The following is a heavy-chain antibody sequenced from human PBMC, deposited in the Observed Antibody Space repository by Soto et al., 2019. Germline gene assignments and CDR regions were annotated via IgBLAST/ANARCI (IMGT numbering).Heavy chain of an antibody. J-gene: IGHJ4*02. CDR1: GGSFSGYY. V-gene: IGHV4-34*01. D-gene: IGHD5-18*01. CDR2: INHSGST. CDR3: ARGGGYSYFDY. Sequence: PWETLSLTCAVYGGSFSGYYRSWIRQPPGKGLEWIGEINHSGSTNYNPSLKSRVTISVDTSKNQFSLKLSSVTAADTAVYYCARGGGYSYFDYWGQGTLVTVSS.